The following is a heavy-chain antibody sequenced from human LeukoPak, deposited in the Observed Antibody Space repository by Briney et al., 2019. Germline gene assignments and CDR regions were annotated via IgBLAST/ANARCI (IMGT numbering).Heavy chain of an antibody. CDR2: IIPILGIA. D-gene: IGHD3-3*01. V-gene: IGHV1-69*04. J-gene: IGHJ4*02. CDR3: ARDYDFWSGWYYFDY. Sequence: SVKVSCKASGYTFTSYGISWVRQAPGQGLEWMGRIIPILGIANYAQKFQGRVTITADKSTSTAYMELSSLRSEDTAVYYCARDYDFWSGWYYFDYWGQGTLVTVSS. CDR1: GYTFTSYG.